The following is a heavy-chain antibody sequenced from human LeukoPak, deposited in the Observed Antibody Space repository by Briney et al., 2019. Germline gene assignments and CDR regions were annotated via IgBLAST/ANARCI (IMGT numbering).Heavy chain of an antibody. J-gene: IGHJ3*02. Sequence: ASVKVSCKASGYTFTSYGISWVRQAPGQGLEWMGWISAYNGNTNYAQKLQGRVTMTTDTSTGTAYMELRSLRSDDTAVYYCARVLKYSSSWYRAFDIWGQGTMVTVSS. D-gene: IGHD6-13*01. CDR2: ISAYNGNT. CDR3: ARVLKYSSSWYRAFDI. CDR1: GYTFTSYG. V-gene: IGHV1-18*01.